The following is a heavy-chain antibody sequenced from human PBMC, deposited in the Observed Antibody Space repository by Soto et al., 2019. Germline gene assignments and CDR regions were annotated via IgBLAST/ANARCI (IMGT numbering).Heavy chain of an antibody. CDR1: GFRFSEHA. Sequence: PGGSLRLCCNCSGFRFSEHAMTWVRQAPGKGLEWVGFIRNTPYGGTTDYAASVRGRFTISRDDSASIAYLQMNSLKTEDSGLYYCSRGSFGYYGPWGPGTLVTVSS. CDR3: SRGSFGYYGP. J-gene: IGHJ5*02. D-gene: IGHD2-2*03. V-gene: IGHV3-49*04. CDR2: IRNTPYGGTT.